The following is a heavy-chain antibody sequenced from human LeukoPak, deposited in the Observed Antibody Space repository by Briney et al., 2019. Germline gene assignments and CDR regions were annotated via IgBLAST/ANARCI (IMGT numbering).Heavy chain of an antibody. CDR3: KRGPVTGPKVDH. Sequence: PGGSLRLSCAASGFTFSGSAMYWVRQASGKGLEWVGRIQTKANSYATAYAASVMGRFTISRDDSKNTASLQMNSLKTEDTAVYYCKRGPVTGPKVDHWGQGTLVTVSS. J-gene: IGHJ4*02. D-gene: IGHD4-17*01. CDR2: IQTKANSYAT. V-gene: IGHV3-73*01. CDR1: GFTFSGSA.